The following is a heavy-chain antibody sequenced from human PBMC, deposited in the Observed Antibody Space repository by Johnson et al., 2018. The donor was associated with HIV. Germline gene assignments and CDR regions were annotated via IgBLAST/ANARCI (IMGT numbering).Heavy chain of an antibody. D-gene: IGHD3-10*01. CDR1: GFTFSRYD. CDR3: VKEGELTAFDI. CDR2: IGTAADT. V-gene: IGHV3-13*01. J-gene: IGHJ3*02. Sequence: VQLVESWGGLVQPGGSLRLSCVASGFTFSRYDMHWVRQTTGNGLEWVSAIGTAADTYYPGSVKGRFTISRDNPESSLYLQMNSLRAEDTAVYYCVKEGELTAFDIWGQGTMVTVSS.